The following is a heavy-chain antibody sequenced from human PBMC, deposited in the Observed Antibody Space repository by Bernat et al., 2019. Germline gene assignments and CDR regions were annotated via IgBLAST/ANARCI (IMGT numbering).Heavy chain of an antibody. Sequence: QVQLVQSGAEVKKPGSSVKVSCKASGGTFSSYAISWVRQAPGRGLEWMGRIIPILGIANYAQKFQGRVTITADKSTSTAYMELSSLRSEDTAVYYCARGVVGATLGDDAFDIWGQGTMVTVSS. CDR2: IIPILGIA. V-gene: IGHV1-69*04. CDR1: GGTFSSYA. D-gene: IGHD1-26*01. CDR3: ARGVVGATLGDDAFDI. J-gene: IGHJ3*02.